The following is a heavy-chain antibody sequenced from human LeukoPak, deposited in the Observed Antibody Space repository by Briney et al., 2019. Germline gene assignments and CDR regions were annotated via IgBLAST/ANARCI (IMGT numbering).Heavy chain of an antibody. CDR1: GYTFTSYG. CDR3: ARDRYYDSSGYYGC. Sequence: ASVRVSCKASGYTFTSYGISWVRQAPGQGLEWMGWISAYNGNTNYAQKLQGRVTMTTDTSTSTAYMELRSLRSDDTAVYYCARDRYYDSSGYYGCWGQGTLVTVSS. J-gene: IGHJ4*02. D-gene: IGHD3-22*01. V-gene: IGHV1-18*01. CDR2: ISAYNGNT.